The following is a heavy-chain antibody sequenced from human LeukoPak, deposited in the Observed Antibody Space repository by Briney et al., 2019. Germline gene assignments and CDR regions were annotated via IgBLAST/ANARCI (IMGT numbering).Heavy chain of an antibody. CDR3: ARDSIAVAGNYYYYMDV. CDR1: GFTFSSYA. Sequence: PGGSLRLSCAASGFTFSSYAMHWVRQAPGKGLEWVAVISYDGSNKYYADSVKGRFTISRDNSKNTLYLQMNSLRAEDTAVYYCARDSIAVAGNYYYYMDVWGKGTTVTVSS. J-gene: IGHJ6*03. V-gene: IGHV3-30*04. CDR2: ISYDGSNK. D-gene: IGHD6-19*01.